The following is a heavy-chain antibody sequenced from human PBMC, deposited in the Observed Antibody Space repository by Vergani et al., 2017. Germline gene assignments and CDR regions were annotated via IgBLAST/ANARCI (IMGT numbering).Heavy chain of an antibody. Sequence: EVQLLESGGGLVQPGGSLRLSCAASGFTFSSYAMSWVRQAPGKGLEWVSAISGSGGSTYYADSVKDRFTISRDNSKNTLYLQMNSLRAEDTAVYYCAKDRSPYMATNDAFDIWGQGTMVTVSS. CDR2: ISGSGGST. J-gene: IGHJ3*02. CDR3: AKDRSPYMATNDAFDI. V-gene: IGHV3-23*01. CDR1: GFTFSSYA. D-gene: IGHD2-2*02.